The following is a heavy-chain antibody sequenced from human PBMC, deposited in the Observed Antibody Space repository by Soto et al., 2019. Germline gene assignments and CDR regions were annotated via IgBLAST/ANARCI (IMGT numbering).Heavy chain of an antibody. CDR3: ARVHCSAGTCLDGLDF. V-gene: IGHV6-1*01. Sequence: SQTLSLTCVISGDSVSSNGACWNWIRQSPSRGLQWLGRIYYRSKWFRDYAASVESRMAINPDTSRNQFSLQLNYVTPEDTAVYYCARVHCSAGTCLDGLDFWGQGTTVTVSS. D-gene: IGHD2-15*01. CDR1: GDSVSSNGAC. CDR2: IYYRSKWFR. J-gene: IGHJ6*02.